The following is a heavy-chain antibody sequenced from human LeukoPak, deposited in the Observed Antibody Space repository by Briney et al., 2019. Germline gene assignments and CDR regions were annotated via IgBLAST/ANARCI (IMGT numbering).Heavy chain of an antibody. D-gene: IGHD5-12*01. V-gene: IGHV3-23*01. J-gene: IGHJ4*02. CDR2: ISGSGGST. CDR1: GFTFSSYA. Sequence: GGSLRLSGAASGFTFSSYAMSWVRQAPGKGLEWVSAISGSGGSTYYADSVKGRFTISRDNSKNTLYLQMNSLRAEDTAVYYCAKTPRDSGYVEFDYWGQGTLVTVSS. CDR3: AKTPRDSGYVEFDY.